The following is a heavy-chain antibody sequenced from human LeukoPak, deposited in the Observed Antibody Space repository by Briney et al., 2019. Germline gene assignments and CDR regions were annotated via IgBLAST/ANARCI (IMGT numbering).Heavy chain of an antibody. D-gene: IGHD3-10*01. CDR2: IYYSGST. CDR3: ARDGGSYFDS. V-gene: IGHV4-59*01. CDR1: GGSISSSY. J-gene: IGHJ4*02. Sequence: SETLSLTCTISGGSISSSYWSWIRQPPGKGLEWIGYIYYSGSTNYNPSLKSRVTISVNTSKNQFSLKLSSVTAADTAVYYCARDGGSYFDSWGQGTLVTVSS.